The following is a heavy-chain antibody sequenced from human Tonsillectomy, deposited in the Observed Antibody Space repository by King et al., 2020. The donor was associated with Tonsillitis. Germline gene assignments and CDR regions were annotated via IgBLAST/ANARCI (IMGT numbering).Heavy chain of an antibody. J-gene: IGHJ4*02. V-gene: IGHV3-15*01. CDR2: IKSKTDGGTT. Sequence: DVQLVESGGGLVKPGGSLRLSCAASGFTFSNAWMSWVRQAPGKGLEWVGRIKSKTDGGTTDYAAPVKGKFTISRDDSKKTLYLQMHRLKTEETAVYYCTTLMITFGGVIAPDYWGQGTLVTVSS. CDR3: TTLMITFGGVIAPDY. D-gene: IGHD3-16*02. CDR1: GFTFSNAW.